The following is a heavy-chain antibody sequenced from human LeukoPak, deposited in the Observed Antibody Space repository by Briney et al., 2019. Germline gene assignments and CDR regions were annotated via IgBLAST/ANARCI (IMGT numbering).Heavy chain of an antibody. CDR2: ISGGGGT. J-gene: IGHJ6*02. CDR1: GCTGSSNY. V-gene: IGHV3-66*01. D-gene: IGHD5-24*01. CDR3: ASRDKGYYYGLDV. Sequence: GGSLRLSCAASGCTGSSNYMSWVRQAPGKGLEWVSIISGGGGTYYADSVKDRFTISRDNSKSTLYLQMKSLRVEDTAVYYCASRDKGYYYGLDVWGQGTTVTVAS.